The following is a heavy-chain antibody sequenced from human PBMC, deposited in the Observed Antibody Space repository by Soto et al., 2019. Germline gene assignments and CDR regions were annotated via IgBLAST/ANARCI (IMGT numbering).Heavy chain of an antibody. V-gene: IGHV1-69*13. J-gene: IGHJ6*02. Sequence: SVKVSCKASGGTFSSYAISWVRQAPGQGLEWMGGIIPIFGTANYAQKLQGRVTITADESTSTAYMELSSLRSEDTAVYYCARVSGVDDFWSGYYYYYYGMDVWGQGTTVTVS. D-gene: IGHD3-3*01. CDR1: GGTFSSYA. CDR2: IIPIFGTA. CDR3: ARVSGVDDFWSGYYYYYYGMDV.